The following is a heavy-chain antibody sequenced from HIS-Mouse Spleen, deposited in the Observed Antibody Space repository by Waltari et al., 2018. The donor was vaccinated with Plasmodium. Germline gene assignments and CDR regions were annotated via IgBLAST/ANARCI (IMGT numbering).Heavy chain of an antibody. J-gene: IGHJ2*01. CDR2: IKQDGSEK. CDR1: GFPLISYW. Sequence: EVQLVESGGGLVQPGGSRRLPCAASGFPLISYWMCWVRQAPGKGLEWVANIKQDGSEKYYVDSVKGRFTISRDNAKNSLYLQMNSLRAEDTAVYYCASSWYWYFDLWGRGTLVTVSS. D-gene: IGHD6-13*01. CDR3: ASSWYWYFDL. V-gene: IGHV3-7*01.